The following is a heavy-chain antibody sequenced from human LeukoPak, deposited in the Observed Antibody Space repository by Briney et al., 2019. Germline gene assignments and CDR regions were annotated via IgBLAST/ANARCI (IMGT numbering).Heavy chain of an antibody. J-gene: IGHJ5*02. CDR2: IIPIFGTA. CDR3: AREVVVWADRGFDP. Sequence: SVKVSCKASGGTFSSYAISWVRQAPGQGLEWMGGIIPIFGTANYAQKFQGRVTNTTDESTSTAYMELSSLRSEDTAVYYCAREVVVWADRGFDPWGQGTLVTVSS. V-gene: IGHV1-69*05. CDR1: GGTFSSYA. D-gene: IGHD2-15*01.